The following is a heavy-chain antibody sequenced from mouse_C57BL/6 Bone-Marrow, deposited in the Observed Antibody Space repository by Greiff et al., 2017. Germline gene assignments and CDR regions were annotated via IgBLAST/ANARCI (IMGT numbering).Heavy chain of an antibody. CDR2: IRNKANNHAT. V-gene: IGHV6-6*01. CDR3: TRPGSSGVWD. J-gene: IGHJ3*01. D-gene: IGHD3-2*02. Sequence: EVQRVESGGGLVQPGGSMKLSCAASGFTFSDAWMDWVRQSPEKGLEWVAEIRNKANNHATYYAESVKGRFTISRDDSKSSVYLQMNSLRAEDTGIYYCTRPGSSGVWDWGQGTLVTVSA. CDR1: GFTFSDAW.